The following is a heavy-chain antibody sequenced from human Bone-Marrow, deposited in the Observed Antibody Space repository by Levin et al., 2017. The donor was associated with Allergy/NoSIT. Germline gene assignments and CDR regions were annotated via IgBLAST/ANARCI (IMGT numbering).Heavy chain of an antibody. CDR1: GFTFSTHG. CDR2: ISYDGSNR. V-gene: IGHV3-30*18. CDR3: AKDALDYFGPSGYYSGLQRCFDY. D-gene: IGHD3-22*01. J-gene: IGHJ4*02. Sequence: GGSLRLSCAASGFTFSTHGMHWVRQAPGKGLEWVAVISYDGSNRNYVESVKGRFTISRDNSKNTLYLEMNSLRAEDTAVYYCAKDALDYFGPSGYYSGLQRCFDYWGQGTLVTVSS.